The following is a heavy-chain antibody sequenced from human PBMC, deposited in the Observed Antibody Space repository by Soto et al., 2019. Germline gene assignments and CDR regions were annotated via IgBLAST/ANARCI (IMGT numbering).Heavy chain of an antibody. D-gene: IGHD1-26*01. CDR1: GFTLSNYE. J-gene: IGHJ6*02. V-gene: IGHV3-48*03. CDR3: ARSGSYNYYYYYGMDV. Sequence: GGSLRLSCAASGFTLSNYEMNWVRQAPGKGLEWVSYMSSSGRAIYYADSVKGRFTISRDNAKNSLYLQMNSLRAEDTAVYYCARSGSYNYYYYYGMDVWGLGTTVTVSS. CDR2: MSSSGRAI.